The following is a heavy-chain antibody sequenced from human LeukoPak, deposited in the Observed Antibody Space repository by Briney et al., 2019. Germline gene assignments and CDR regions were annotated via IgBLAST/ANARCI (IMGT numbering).Heavy chain of an antibody. CDR3: TTDPIMTTVTTDAFDI. J-gene: IGHJ3*02. CDR2: IKSKSSGGTT. V-gene: IGHV3-15*01. CDR1: GFTFSSYE. Sequence: GCSLRLSCAASGFTFSSYEMSWVRQAPGKGLEWVGRIKSKSSGGTTDYAAPVKCRFTISRDYSNNTLYLQMNSLKAEDTAVYYCTTDPIMTTVTTDAFDIWGQGTMVTVSS. D-gene: IGHD4-17*01.